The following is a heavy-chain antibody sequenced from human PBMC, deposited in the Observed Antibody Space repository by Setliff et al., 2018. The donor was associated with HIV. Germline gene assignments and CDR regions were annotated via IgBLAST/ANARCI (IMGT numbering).Heavy chain of an antibody. J-gene: IGHJ5*02. CDR1: GGSFSGYY. CDR2: INHSGST. Sequence: PSETLSLTCAVYGGSFSGYYWSWIRQPPGKGLECIGEINHSGSTNHNPSLKSRVTIPVDTSKKQFSLRLSSVTAADTAVYYCARGGRSLAAQTWFDPWGQGTLVTVSS. D-gene: IGHD6-6*01. V-gene: IGHV4-34*01. CDR3: ARGGRSLAAQTWFDP.